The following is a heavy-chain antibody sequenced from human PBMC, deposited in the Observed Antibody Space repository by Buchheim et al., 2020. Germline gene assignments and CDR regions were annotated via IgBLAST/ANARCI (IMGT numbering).Heavy chain of an antibody. CDR1: GFTFSSYA. V-gene: IGHV3-23*01. CDR2: ISGSGGST. Sequence: EVQLLESGGGLVQPGGSLRLSCAASGFTFSSYAMSWVRQAPGKGLEWVSAISGSGGSTYYVDSVKGRFTISRDNSKNTLYLQMNSLRAEDTAVYYCAKDLYDSSGYYGYPPFDYWGQGTL. CDR3: AKDLYDSSGYYGYPPFDY. J-gene: IGHJ4*02. D-gene: IGHD3-22*01.